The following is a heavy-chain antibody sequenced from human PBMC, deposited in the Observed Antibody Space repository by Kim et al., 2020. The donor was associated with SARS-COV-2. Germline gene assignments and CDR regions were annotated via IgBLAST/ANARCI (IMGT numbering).Heavy chain of an antibody. D-gene: IGHD6-13*01. V-gene: IGHV1-2*02. CDR2: INPNSGGT. CDR1: GYTFTGYY. J-gene: IGHJ4*02. CDR3: ARVDGARIAAAGTVFGY. Sequence: ASVKVSCKASGYTFTGYYMHWVRQAPGQGLEWMGWINPNSGGTNYAQKFQGSVTMTRDTSISTAYMELSRLRSDDTAVYYCARVDGARIAAAGTVFGYWGQGTLVTVSS.